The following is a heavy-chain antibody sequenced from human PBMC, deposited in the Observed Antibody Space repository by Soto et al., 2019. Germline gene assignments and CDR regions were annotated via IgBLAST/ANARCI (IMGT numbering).Heavy chain of an antibody. CDR2: IWYDGSNK. Sequence: GGSLRLSCAASGFTFSSYGMHWVRQAPGKGLEWVAVIWYDGSNKYYADSVKGRFTISRDNSKNTLYLQMNSLRAEDMAVYYCARDPTRGTVRYYFDYWGQGTLVTVSS. CDR3: ARDPTRGTVRYYFDY. V-gene: IGHV3-33*01. D-gene: IGHD5-12*01. J-gene: IGHJ4*02. CDR1: GFTFSSYG.